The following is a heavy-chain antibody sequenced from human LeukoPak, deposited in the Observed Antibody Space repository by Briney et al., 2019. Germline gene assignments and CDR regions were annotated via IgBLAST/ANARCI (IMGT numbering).Heavy chain of an antibody. CDR3: AKLAHAYYYGSSGYYDDAFDI. CDR1: GFTFDDYA. V-gene: IGHV3-9*01. Sequence: GRSLRLSCAASGFTFDDYAMHWVRQAPGKGLEWVSGISWNSGSIAYADSVKGRFTTSRDNAKNSLYLQMNSLRAEDTGLYYCAKLAHAYYYGSSGYYDDAFDIWGQRTIVTASS. J-gene: IGHJ3*02. CDR2: ISWNSGSI. D-gene: IGHD3-22*01.